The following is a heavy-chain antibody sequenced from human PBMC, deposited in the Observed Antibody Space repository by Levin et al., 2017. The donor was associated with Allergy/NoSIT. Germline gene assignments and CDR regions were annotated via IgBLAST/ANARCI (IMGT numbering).Heavy chain of an antibody. CDR3: ARGLGDSL. D-gene: IGHD3-16*01. Sequence: LSLTCAASGFTFSDSSMNWVRQAPGKGLEWVASITTGGTYKYYVDSLRGRFTISRDNAMNSLYLRMNSLRAEDTAVYYCARGLGDSLWGQGTLVTVSS. J-gene: IGHJ4*02. CDR1: GFTFSDSS. CDR2: ITTGGTYK. V-gene: IGHV3-21*01.